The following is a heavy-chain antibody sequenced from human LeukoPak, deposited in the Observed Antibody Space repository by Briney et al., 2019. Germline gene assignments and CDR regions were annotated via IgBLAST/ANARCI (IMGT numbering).Heavy chain of an antibody. D-gene: IGHD1-14*01. J-gene: IGHJ4*02. Sequence: SETLSLTCTVSGGPISSYYWSWIRQPPGKGLEWIGYIYYSGSTNYNPSLKSRVPISVDTPKNQFSLKLSSVTAADTAVYYCARHRSNTPGDYWGQGTLVTVSS. CDR2: IYYSGST. CDR1: GGPISSYY. V-gene: IGHV4-59*08. CDR3: ARHRSNTPGDY.